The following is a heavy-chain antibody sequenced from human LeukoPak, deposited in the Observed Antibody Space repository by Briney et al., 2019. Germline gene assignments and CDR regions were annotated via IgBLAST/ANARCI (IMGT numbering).Heavy chain of an antibody. Sequence: GGSLRLSCVASGFTFSTYGMSWVRQAPGKGLEWVSAISGSGGSTYYADSVKGRFTISRDNAKNSLYLQMNSLRVEDTAVYYCARDGYSSGWYARSDAFDIWGQGTMVTVSS. CDR3: ARDGYSSGWYARSDAFDI. V-gene: IGHV3-23*01. J-gene: IGHJ3*02. CDR1: GFTFSTYG. D-gene: IGHD6-19*01. CDR2: ISGSGGST.